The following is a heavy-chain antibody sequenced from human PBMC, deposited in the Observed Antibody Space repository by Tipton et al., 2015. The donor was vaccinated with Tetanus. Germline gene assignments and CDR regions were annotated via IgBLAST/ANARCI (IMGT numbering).Heavy chain of an antibody. CDR2: ISPSGNT. J-gene: IGHJ6*02. V-gene: IGHV4-34*01. D-gene: IGHD4-23*01. Sequence: TLSLTCAVYGGSFSNYFWRWIRQPPGKGLEWIGEISPSGNTNYNPSLKSRVTISADTSRDQFSLTLSSVTAADTAVYYCAGAQRWLPYYYAMDVWGQGAAVTVSS. CDR3: AGAQRWLPYYYAMDV. CDR1: GGSFSNYF.